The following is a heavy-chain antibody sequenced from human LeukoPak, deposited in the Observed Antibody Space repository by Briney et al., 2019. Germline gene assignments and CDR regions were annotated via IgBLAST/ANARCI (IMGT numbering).Heavy chain of an antibody. D-gene: IGHD3-9*01. V-gene: IGHV1-18*01. CDR2: ISAYNGNT. J-gene: IGHJ4*02. CDR3: ARRNFDWSFDY. Sequence: GASVKVSCKASGGTFSSYAISWVRQAPGQGLEWMGWISAYNGNTNYAQKLQGRVTMTTDTSTSTAYMELRSLRSDDTAVYYCARRNFDWSFDYWGQGTLVTVSS. CDR1: GGTFSSYA.